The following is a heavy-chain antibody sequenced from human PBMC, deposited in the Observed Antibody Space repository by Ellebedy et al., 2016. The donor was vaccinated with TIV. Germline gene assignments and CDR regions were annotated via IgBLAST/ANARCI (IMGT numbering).Heavy chain of an antibody. D-gene: IGHD3-10*01. CDR2: ISYDESHK. Sequence: GGSLRLSXAASGFTFSSFGMYWLRQAPGKGLEWVAVISYDESHKYYAESVKGRFTISRDNSKNTVSLQMNSRRPEDTAVYYCAGGELLSLFDYWGQGTLVTVSS. CDR1: GFTFSSFG. CDR3: AGGELLSLFDY. J-gene: IGHJ4*02. V-gene: IGHV3-30*03.